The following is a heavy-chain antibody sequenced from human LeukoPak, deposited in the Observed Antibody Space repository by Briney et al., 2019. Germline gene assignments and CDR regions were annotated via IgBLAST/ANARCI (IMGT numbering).Heavy chain of an antibody. V-gene: IGHV3-23*01. J-gene: IGHJ4*02. CDR2: IGVSGVNS. Sequence: PGASLRLSCAPSGFTFSTYCISSVRQAAGKGLGWVFGIGVSGVNSFYADSVKGRFTISRDNSKSILYLQANSLRAADTAVYYCAKDGYNDGRSWGYFDSWGQGTLVTVSS. D-gene: IGHD3-16*01. CDR1: GFTFSTYC. CDR3: AKDGYNDGRSWGYFDS.